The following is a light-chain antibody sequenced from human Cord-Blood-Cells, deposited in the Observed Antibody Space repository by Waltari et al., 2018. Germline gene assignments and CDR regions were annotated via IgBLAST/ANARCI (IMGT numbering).Light chain of an antibody. CDR1: QSISSW. J-gene: IGKJ2*01. Sequence: DIQMTQSPSTLSASVGDRVTITCRASQSISSWLAWYQQKPGKAPKLLIYDASSLESGVPSRFSGSGSGTEFTRTISSLQPDDFATYYCQQYNSYPHTFGQGTKLEIK. V-gene: IGKV1-5*01. CDR3: QQYNSYPHT. CDR2: DAS.